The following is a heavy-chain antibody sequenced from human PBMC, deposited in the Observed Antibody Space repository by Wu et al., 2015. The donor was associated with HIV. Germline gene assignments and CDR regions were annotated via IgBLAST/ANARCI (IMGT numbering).Heavy chain of an antibody. V-gene: IGHV1-8*02. CDR3: ARQRAYTSGWYIFDY. J-gene: IGHJ4*02. Sequence: QVQLVQSGPELKKPGSSVKLSCQLSGHPLRGSAFNWVRQAPGRGLEWMGWMNPRSGNTGYAQKFQGRVTMTRDTSISTANMELSSLRSEDTAVYYCARQRAYTSGWYIFDYWGQGTLVTVSS. CDR2: MNPRSGNT. CDR1: GHPLRGSA. D-gene: IGHD6-19*01.